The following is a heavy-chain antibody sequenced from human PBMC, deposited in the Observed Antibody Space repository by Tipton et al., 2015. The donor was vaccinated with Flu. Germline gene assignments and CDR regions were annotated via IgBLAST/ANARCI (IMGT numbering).Heavy chain of an antibody. V-gene: IGHV4-4*07. Sequence: GLVKPSETLFLTCTVSGGSISSYYWSWIRQPAGKGLEWVGRIFPDGSTNYNPSLKSRVTMSIDTSKNQFSLKLSSVTAADTAVYYCARLSYYDVDLKNFYFDYWGQGALVTVSS. D-gene: IGHD3-10*02. CDR3: ARLSYYDVDLKNFYFDY. CDR2: IFPDGST. CDR1: GGSISSYY. J-gene: IGHJ4*02.